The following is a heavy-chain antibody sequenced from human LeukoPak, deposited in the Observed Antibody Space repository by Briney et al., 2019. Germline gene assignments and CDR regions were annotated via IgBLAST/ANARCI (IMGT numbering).Heavy chain of an antibody. J-gene: IGHJ3*02. D-gene: IGHD5-18*01. V-gene: IGHV1-69*05. CDR2: IIPIFGTA. Sequence: SVKVSCKASGGTFSSHAISWVRQAPGQGLEWMGGIIPIFGTANYAQKFQGRVTITTDESTSTAYMELSSLRSEDTAVYYCARGPFTWIQLWLGGAFDIWGQGTMVTVSS. CDR3: ARGPFTWIQLWLGGAFDI. CDR1: GGTFSSHA.